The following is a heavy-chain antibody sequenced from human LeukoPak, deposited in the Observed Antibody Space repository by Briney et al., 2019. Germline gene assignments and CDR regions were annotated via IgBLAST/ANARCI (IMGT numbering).Heavy chain of an antibody. CDR3: ARVVSGYPYYFDY. CDR1: GFTFSSYS. V-gene: IGHV3-21*01. Sequence: GGSLRLSCAASGFTFSSYSMNWVRQAPGKGLEWVSSISSSSSYIYYADSVKGRFTISRDNAKNSLYLQMNSLRAEDTAVYYCARVVSGYPYYFDYWGQGTLVTLSS. J-gene: IGHJ4*02. D-gene: IGHD3-3*01. CDR2: ISSSSSYI.